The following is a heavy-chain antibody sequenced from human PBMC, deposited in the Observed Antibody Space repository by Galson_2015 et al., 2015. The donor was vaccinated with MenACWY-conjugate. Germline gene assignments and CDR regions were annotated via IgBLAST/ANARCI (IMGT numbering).Heavy chain of an antibody. J-gene: IGHJ3*02. CDR2: IYWDDDK. D-gene: IGHD4-17*01. Sequence: PALVKPTQTLTLTCTFSGFSLSTRGVGVGWIRQPPGKALEWLALIYWDDDKRYSPSLKSRLTITKDTSKNQVVLTMTNMDPVDTATYYCARASGRDYGDSTSTGGAFDIWGQGTMVTVSS. V-gene: IGHV2-5*02. CDR3: ARASGRDYGDSTSTGGAFDI. CDR1: GFSLSTRGVG.